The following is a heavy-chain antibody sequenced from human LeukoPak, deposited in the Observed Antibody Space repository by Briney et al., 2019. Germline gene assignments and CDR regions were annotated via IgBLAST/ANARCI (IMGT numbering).Heavy chain of an antibody. J-gene: IGHJ4*02. V-gene: IGHV3-21*01. Sequence: GGSLRLSCAASGSTFSSYSMNGVRQPPGKGLEWASSISSSSSYIYYADSVKGRFTISRDNAKNSLYLQMNSLRAEDTAVYYCARDGLWFGELLGEDYWGQGTLVTVSS. CDR1: GSTFSSYS. CDR2: ISSSSSYI. D-gene: IGHD3-10*01. CDR3: ARDGLWFGELLGEDY.